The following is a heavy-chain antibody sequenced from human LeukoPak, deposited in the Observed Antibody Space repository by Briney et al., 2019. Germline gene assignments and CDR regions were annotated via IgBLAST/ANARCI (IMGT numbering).Heavy chain of an antibody. CDR2: INPSGGST. V-gene: IGHV1-46*01. CDR1: GYTFTSYY. J-gene: IGHJ3*02. CDR3: ARDFSCSGGSCYFSPGAFDI. D-gene: IGHD2-15*01. Sequence: ASVKVSCKASGYTFTSYYMHWVRQAPGQGLEWMGIINPSGGSTSYVQKFQGRVTMTRDTSTSTVYMELSEDTAVYYCARDFSCSGGSCYFSPGAFDIWGQGTMVTVSS.